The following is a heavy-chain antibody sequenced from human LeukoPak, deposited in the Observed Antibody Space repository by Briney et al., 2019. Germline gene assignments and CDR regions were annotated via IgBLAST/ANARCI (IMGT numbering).Heavy chain of an antibody. CDR3: ASSDSGSYSFWDY. J-gene: IGHJ4*02. CDR1: GYTFTGYC. D-gene: IGHD1-26*01. V-gene: IGHV1-2*02. Sequence: ASVKVSCKASGYTFTGYCMHWVRQAPGQGLEWMGWINPNSGGTNYAQKFQGRVTMTRDTSISTAYMELSRLRSDDTAVYYCASSDSGSYSFWDYWGQGTLVTVSS. CDR2: INPNSGGT.